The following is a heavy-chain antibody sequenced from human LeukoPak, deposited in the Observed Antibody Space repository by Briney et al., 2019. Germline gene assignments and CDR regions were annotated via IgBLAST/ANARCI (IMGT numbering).Heavy chain of an antibody. J-gene: IGHJ3*02. CDR2: ISYDGSNK. V-gene: IGHV3-30-3*01. Sequence: GRSLRLSCAASGFTFSSYAMHWVRQPPGKGLEWVAVISYDGSNKYYADSVKGRFTISRDNSKNTLYLQMNSLRAEDTAVYYCAREEPRYGDPYSPDAFDIWGQGTMVTVSS. CDR3: AREEPRYGDPYSPDAFDI. CDR1: GFTFSSYA. D-gene: IGHD4-17*01.